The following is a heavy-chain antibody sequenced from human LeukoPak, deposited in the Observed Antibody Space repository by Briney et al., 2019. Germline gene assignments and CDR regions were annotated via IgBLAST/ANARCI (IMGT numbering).Heavy chain of an antibody. CDR1: GYTFTSYG. Sequence: ASVKVSCKASGYTFTSYGISWVRQAPGQGLEWMGWISAYNGNTNYAQKLQGRVTMTTDTSTSTAYMELRSLRSDDTAVYHCARDLGSGSHSDDAFDIWGQGSMVTVSS. D-gene: IGHD3-10*01. CDR2: ISAYNGNT. J-gene: IGHJ3*02. V-gene: IGHV1-18*01. CDR3: ARDLGSGSHSDDAFDI.